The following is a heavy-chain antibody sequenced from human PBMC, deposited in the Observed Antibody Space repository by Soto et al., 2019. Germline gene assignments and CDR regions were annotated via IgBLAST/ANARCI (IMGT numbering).Heavy chain of an antibody. Sequence: GGSLRLSCAASGFTFSSYSMNWVRQAPGKGLEWVSYISSSSSTIYYADSVKGRFTISRDNAKNSLYLQMNSLRDEDTAVYYCARGSPVGYYYYYGMDVWGQGTTVTVSS. J-gene: IGHJ6*02. V-gene: IGHV3-48*02. CDR3: ARGSPVGYYYYYGMDV. CDR1: GFTFSSYS. CDR2: ISSSSSTI.